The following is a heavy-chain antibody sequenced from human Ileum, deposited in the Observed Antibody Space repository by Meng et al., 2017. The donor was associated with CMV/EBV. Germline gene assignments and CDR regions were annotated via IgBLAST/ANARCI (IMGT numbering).Heavy chain of an antibody. CDR2: ISSSSGYT. Sequence: QVQLGESGGGLVKSGGSLRLSCAASGFTFSEYYMTWIRQAPGKGLEWVSYISSSSGYTNYADSVKGRFTISRDNAKNSLYLQMNSLRAEDTAFYYCAREGVAGYYFDSWGQGTLVTVSS. CDR3: AREGVAGYYFDS. V-gene: IGHV3-11*06. J-gene: IGHJ4*02. D-gene: IGHD6-19*01. CDR1: GFTFSEYY.